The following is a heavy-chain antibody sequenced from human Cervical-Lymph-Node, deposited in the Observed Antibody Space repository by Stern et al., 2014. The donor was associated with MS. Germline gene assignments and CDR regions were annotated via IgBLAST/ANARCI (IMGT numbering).Heavy chain of an antibody. Sequence: VQLVESGAEVKKPGSSVKVSCKASGGTFSSYEITWVRQAPGQGLEWMGGLIPTFDTPNYAQKFQDRFKISSDESTNTAYLELNGLKSDDTAIYFCARAYTYYSNSAGYWGQGTLVTVSS. D-gene: IGHD3-10*01. J-gene: IGHJ4*02. CDR1: GGTFSSYE. CDR2: LIPTFDTP. V-gene: IGHV1-69*01. CDR3: ARAYTYYSNSAGY.